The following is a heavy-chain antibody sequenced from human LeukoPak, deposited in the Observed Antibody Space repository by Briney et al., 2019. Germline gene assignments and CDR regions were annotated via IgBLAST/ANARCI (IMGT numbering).Heavy chain of an antibody. V-gene: IGHV3-15*01. D-gene: IGHD1-14*01. CDR2: IKGKTDGGTT. J-gene: IGHJ5*02. CDR3: TTENLFDP. CDR1: GFTFSNAW. Sequence: GGSLRLSCAASGFTFSNAWMSWVRQAPGKGLEWVGRIKGKTDGGTTDYAAPVKGRFTISRDDSKNTLYLQMNSLKTEDTAVYYCTTENLFDPWGQGTLVTVSS.